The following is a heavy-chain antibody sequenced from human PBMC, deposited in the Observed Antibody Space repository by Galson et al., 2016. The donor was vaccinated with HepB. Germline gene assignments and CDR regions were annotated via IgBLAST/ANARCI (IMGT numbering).Heavy chain of an antibody. CDR3: FGGAQWLRPFDS. Sequence: SETLSLTCTVSGGSISKSTYYWGWIRQPPGKGLEWIGNTYSSANTYYNPSPKRRVTISVDKSKNQFSLRLSSVTAADTAVYYCFGGAQWLRPFDSWGRGTLVTVSS. V-gene: IGHV4-39*01. CDR2: TYSSANT. D-gene: IGHD6-19*01. CDR1: GGSISKSTYY. J-gene: IGHJ4*02.